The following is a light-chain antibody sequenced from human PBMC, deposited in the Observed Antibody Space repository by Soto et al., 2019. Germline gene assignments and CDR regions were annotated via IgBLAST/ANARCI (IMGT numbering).Light chain of an antibody. CDR1: SSDVGGYNY. CDR2: EVS. Sequence: QSVLTQPASVSGSPGQSITISCTGTSSDVGGYNYVSWYQQHPGKAPKLMIYEVSNRPSGVSNRFSGSKSGNTASLTISGLQAEDEADYYCNSYTSSGTLWVFGGGTKHRP. J-gene: IGLJ3*02. CDR3: NSYTSSGTLWV. V-gene: IGLV2-14*01.